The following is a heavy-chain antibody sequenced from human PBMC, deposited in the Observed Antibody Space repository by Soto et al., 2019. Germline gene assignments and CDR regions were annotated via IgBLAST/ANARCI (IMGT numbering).Heavy chain of an antibody. CDR1: GGSISSYF. CDR3: ARRASGYPYYFDY. V-gene: IGHV4-59*01. CDR2: IYYSGST. J-gene: IGHJ4*02. Sequence: PETLSLTCTVSGGSISSYFWSWIRQAPGKGLEWIGYIYYSGSTNYNPSLKSRVTISVDTSKNQFSLKLSSVTAADTAVYYCARRASGYPYYFDYWGQGTLVTVSS. D-gene: IGHD3-22*01.